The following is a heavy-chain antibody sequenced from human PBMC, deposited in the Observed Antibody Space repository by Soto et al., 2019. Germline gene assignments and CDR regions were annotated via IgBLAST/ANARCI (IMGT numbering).Heavy chain of an antibody. J-gene: IGHJ4*02. CDR1: GGTFSSYA. CDR3: ARSPTYYDSSGSQRGFDY. V-gene: IGHV1-69*13. CDR2: IIPIFGTA. Sequence: SVKVSFKASGGTFSSYAISWVRQAPGQGLEWMGGIIPIFGTANYAQKFQGRVTITADESTSTAYMELSSLRSEDTAVYYCARSPTYYDSSGSQRGFDYWGQGTLVTVSS. D-gene: IGHD3-22*01.